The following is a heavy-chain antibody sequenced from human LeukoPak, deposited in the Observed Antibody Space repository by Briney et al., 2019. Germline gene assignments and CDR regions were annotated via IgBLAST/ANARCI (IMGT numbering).Heavy chain of an antibody. CDR1: GFTFSSYA. V-gene: IGHV3-23*01. Sequence: GGSLRLSCAASGFTFSSYAMSWVRQAPGKGLGWVSAISGSGGSTYYAGSVKGRFTISRDNPKNTLYLQMNSLRAEDTAVYYCARDRDDSLTGYYYGMDVWGQGTTVTVSS. CDR2: ISGSGGST. D-gene: IGHD3-9*01. CDR3: ARDRDDSLTGYYYGMDV. J-gene: IGHJ6*02.